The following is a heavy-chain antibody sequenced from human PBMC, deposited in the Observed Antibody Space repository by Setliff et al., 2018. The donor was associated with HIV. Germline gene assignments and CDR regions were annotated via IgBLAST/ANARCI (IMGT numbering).Heavy chain of an antibody. Sequence: PSETLSLTCAVSGYSISSGYYWGWIRKPPGKGLEWVGSIYHSGTTYYSPSLKSRVTISVDTSKNQFSLKLSSVTAADTAVYYCARHDSGGLPEVGLDYWGQGTLVTVSS. J-gene: IGHJ4*02. CDR3: ARHDSGGLPEVGLDY. D-gene: IGHD2-15*01. CDR2: IYHSGTT. CDR1: GYSISSGYY. V-gene: IGHV4-38-2*01.